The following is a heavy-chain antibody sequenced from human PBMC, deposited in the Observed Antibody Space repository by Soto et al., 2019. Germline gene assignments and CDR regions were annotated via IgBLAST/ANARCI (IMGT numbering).Heavy chain of an antibody. CDR3: VKDGSSGWPYYYGLDV. J-gene: IGHJ6*02. V-gene: IGHV3-30*18. CDR2: ISYDGSNK. D-gene: IGHD6-19*01. CDR1: GFTFNSYG. Sequence: GGSLRLSCAASGFTFNSYGMHWVRQAPGKGLEWVAVISYDGSNKYYADSVKGRFTIARDNSKNTLYLQMSSLRAEDTAVYYCVKDGSSGWPYYYGLDVWGQGTSVTVSS.